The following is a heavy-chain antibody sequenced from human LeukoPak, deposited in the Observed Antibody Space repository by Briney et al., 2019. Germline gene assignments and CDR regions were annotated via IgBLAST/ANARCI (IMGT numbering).Heavy chain of an antibody. Sequence: GGSLRLSCAASGFTFSSYAMSWVRQAPGKGLEWVSAISGSGGSTYYADSVKGRSTISRDNSKNTLYLQMNSLRAGDTAVYYCASPIVVVDRVAYWGQGTLVTVSS. CDR3: ASPIVVVDRVAY. CDR2: ISGSGGST. J-gene: IGHJ4*02. V-gene: IGHV3-23*01. D-gene: IGHD3-22*01. CDR1: GFTFSSYA.